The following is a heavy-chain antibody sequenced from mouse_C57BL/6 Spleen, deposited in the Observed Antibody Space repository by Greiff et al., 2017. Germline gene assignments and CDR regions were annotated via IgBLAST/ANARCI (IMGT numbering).Heavy chain of an antibody. V-gene: IGHV1-66*01. Sequence: VQLQQSGPELVKPGASVKISCKASGYSFTSYYIHWVKQRPGQGLEWIGWIYPGSGNTKYNEKFKGKATLTADTSSSTAYMQLSSLTSEDSAVYYCARSGGNYFDSWGQGTTLTVSS. D-gene: IGHD3-1*01. CDR2: IYPGSGNT. CDR1: GYSFTSYY. CDR3: ARSGGNYFDS. J-gene: IGHJ2*01.